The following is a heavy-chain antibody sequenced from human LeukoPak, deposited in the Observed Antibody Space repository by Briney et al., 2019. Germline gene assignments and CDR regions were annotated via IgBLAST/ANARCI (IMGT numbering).Heavy chain of an antibody. V-gene: IGHV3-23*01. CDR3: AKDLGTTHLWRAFDY. CDR2: VSGGGDST. J-gene: IGHJ4*02. CDR1: GFASSNNA. D-gene: IGHD5-18*01. Sequence: RGSLRLSCVASGFASSNNAMSWVRQAPGKGLEWVSAVSGGGDSTYYTDSVKGRFTISRDNSKNTLYLQMNSLRAEDTAVYYCAKDLGTTHLWRAFDYWGEGALVTVSS.